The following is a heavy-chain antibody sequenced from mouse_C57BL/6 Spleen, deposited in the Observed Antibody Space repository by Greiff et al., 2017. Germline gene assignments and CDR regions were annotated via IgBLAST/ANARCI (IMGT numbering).Heavy chain of an antibody. V-gene: IGHV1-54*01. CDR2: INPGSGGT. Sequence: VQLQQSGAELVRPGTSVKVSCKASGYAFTNYLIEWVKQRPGQGLEWIGVINPGSGGTNYNEKFKGKATLTADKSSSTAYMQLSSLTSEDSAVYFCARTRDAMDYWGQGTSVTVSS. J-gene: IGHJ4*01. CDR1: GYAFTNYL. CDR3: ARTRDAMDY.